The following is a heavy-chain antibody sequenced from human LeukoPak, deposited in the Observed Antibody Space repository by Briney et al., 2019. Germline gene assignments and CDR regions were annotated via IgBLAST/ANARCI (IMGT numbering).Heavy chain of an antibody. V-gene: IGHV3-53*04. CDR1: GFTFTSYA. J-gene: IGHJ3*02. CDR3: ARDNGYTYAGDVFDI. D-gene: IGHD5-18*01. CDR2: IYSGGTT. Sequence: GGSLRLSCAASGFTFTSYAMSWVRQAPGKGLEWVSVIYSGGTTYYADSVKGRFTISRHNSKNTLYLQMNSLRTEDTAVYYCARDNGYTYAGDVFDIWGQGTMVTVSS.